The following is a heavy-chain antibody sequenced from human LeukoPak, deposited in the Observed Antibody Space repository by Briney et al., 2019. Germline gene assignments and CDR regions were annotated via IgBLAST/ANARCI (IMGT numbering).Heavy chain of an antibody. CDR2: ISGSGGST. J-gene: IGHJ6*02. V-gene: IGHV3-23*01. CDR3: AKRGGTIVATLYYYGMDV. D-gene: IGHD5-12*01. CDR1: GFTFSSYA. Sequence: GASLRLSCAASGFTFSSYAMSWVRQAPGKGLECVSAISGSGGSTYYADSVKGRFTISRDNSKNTLYLQMNSLRAEDTAVYYCAKRGGTIVATLYYYGMDVWGQGTTVTVSS.